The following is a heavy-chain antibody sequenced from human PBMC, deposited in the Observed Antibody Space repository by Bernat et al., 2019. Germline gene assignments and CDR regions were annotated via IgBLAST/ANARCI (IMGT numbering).Heavy chain of an antibody. CDR2: SSSSSSST. J-gene: IGHJ6*03. V-gene: IGHV3-11*05. Sequence: QVQLVESGGGLVKPGGSLRLSCAASGFTFSDYYMSWIRQAPGKGLDWVSYSSSSSSSTNYADSVKGRFTISRDNAKNSLYLQMNSLRAEDTAVYYCARGTSTSAPYMDVWGKGTTVTVSS. CDR3: ARGTSTSAPYMDV. CDR1: GFTFSDYY.